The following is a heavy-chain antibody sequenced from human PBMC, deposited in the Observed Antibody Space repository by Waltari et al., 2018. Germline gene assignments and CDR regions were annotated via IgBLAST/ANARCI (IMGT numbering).Heavy chain of an antibody. D-gene: IGHD1-1*01. J-gene: IGHJ5*02. CDR2: IYYSGST. CDR1: GGSISSYY. V-gene: IGHV4-59*01. CDR3: ARGVQTPPDNWFDP. Sequence: QVQLQESGPGLVKPSETLSLTCTVPGGSISSYYWSWIRQPPGKGLEGIGYIYYSGSTNYNPSLKSRVTISVDTSKNQFSLKLSSVTAADTAVYYCARGVQTPPDNWFDPWGQGTLVTVSS.